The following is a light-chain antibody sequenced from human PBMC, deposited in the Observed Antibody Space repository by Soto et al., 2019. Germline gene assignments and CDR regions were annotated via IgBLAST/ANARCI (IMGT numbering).Light chain of an antibody. Sequence: EIVLTQSPATLYLSPGERATLSCRASQNVSSYLAWYQQKPGQAPRLLVYDASNRAIGIPARFSGSGSGTDFTLTISSLQPEDFAVYFCQQRSNWPRLTFGGGTKVE. V-gene: IGKV3-11*01. CDR1: QNVSSY. J-gene: IGKJ4*01. CDR3: QQRSNWPRLT. CDR2: DAS.